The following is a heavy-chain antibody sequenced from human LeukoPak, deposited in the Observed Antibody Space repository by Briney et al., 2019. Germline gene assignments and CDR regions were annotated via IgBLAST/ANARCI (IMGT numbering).Heavy chain of an antibody. CDR1: GGSISSSSCY. J-gene: IGHJ4*02. D-gene: IGHD5-18*01. CDR2: IYYSGST. CDR3: ARQVTFGYAFAYYFDY. Sequence: SETLSLTCTVSGGSISSSSCYWGWIRQPPGKGLEWIGSIYYSGSTYYNPSLKSRVTMSVGTSKNQFSLKLSSVTAADTAVYYCARQVTFGYAFAYYFDYWGQGSLVTVSS. V-gene: IGHV4-39*01.